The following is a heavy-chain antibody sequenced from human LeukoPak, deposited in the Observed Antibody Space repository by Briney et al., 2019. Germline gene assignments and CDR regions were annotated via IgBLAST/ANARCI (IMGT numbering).Heavy chain of an antibody. CDR3: ARDAARVYYYYGMDV. D-gene: IGHD6-6*01. Sequence: PGGSLRLSCAASGFTFSSYSMNWVRQAPGKGLEWVSSISSSSSYIYYPDSVKGRFTISRDNAKNSLYLQMNSLRAEDTAVYYCARDAARVYYYYGMDVWGQGTTVTVSS. CDR1: GFTFSSYS. V-gene: IGHV3-21*01. CDR2: ISSSSSYI. J-gene: IGHJ6*02.